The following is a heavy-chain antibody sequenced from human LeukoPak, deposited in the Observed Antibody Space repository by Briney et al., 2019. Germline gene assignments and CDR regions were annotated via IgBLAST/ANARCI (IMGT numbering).Heavy chain of an antibody. CDR2: FDPEDGET. CDR3: ATAHYDILTGYYRRGYFDY. Sequence: ASVKVSCKASGYTFTGPYMHWVRQAPGKGLEWMGGFDPEDGETIYAQKFQGRVTMTEDTSTDTAYMELSSLRSEDTAVYYCATAHYDILTGYYRRGYFDYWGQGTLVTVSS. V-gene: IGHV1-24*01. CDR1: GYTFTGPY. D-gene: IGHD3-9*01. J-gene: IGHJ4*02.